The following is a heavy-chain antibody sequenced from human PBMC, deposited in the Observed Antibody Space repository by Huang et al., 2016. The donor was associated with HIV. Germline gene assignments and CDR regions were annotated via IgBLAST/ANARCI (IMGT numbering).Heavy chain of an antibody. CDR1: GSTFSSVG. J-gene: IGHJ5*02. D-gene: IGHD6-13*01. CDR2: RSYDGSNK. V-gene: IGHV3-30*18. Sequence: QVQLVESGGGVVQPGRSLRLSCAASGSTFSSVGMHWVRQAPGKGVEWVAVRSYDGSNKYYGDSGKGRFTISRDNSKNTLYLQMNSLRTEDTAVYYCAKGASGSWSFDPWGRGTLVTVSS. CDR3: AKGASGSWSFDP.